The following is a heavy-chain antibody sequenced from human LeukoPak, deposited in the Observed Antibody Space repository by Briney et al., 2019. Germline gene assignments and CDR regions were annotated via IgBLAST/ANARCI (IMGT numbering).Heavy chain of an antibody. J-gene: IGHJ6*03. V-gene: IGHV3-30*02. CDR2: IRYDGSNK. CDR1: GFTFSSYG. Sequence: PGGSLRLSCAASGFTFSSYGMHWVRQAPGKGLEWVAFIRYDGSNKYYADSVKGRFTISRDNSKNRLYLQMNSLRAEDTAVYYCAKGPYYDILTGYRRHYYMDVWGKGTTVTISS. D-gene: IGHD3-9*01. CDR3: AKGPYYDILTGYRRHYYMDV.